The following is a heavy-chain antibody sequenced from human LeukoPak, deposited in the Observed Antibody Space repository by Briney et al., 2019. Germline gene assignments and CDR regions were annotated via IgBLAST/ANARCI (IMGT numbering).Heavy chain of an antibody. Sequence: SVKVSCKASGGTFSSYAISWVRQAPGQGLEWMGGIIPIFGTANYAQKFQGRVTMTRDTSTSTVYMELSSLRSEDTAVYYCARDEHDYGEERLDYWGQGTLVTVSS. CDR3: ARDEHDYGEERLDY. CDR1: GGTFSSYA. J-gene: IGHJ4*02. CDR2: IIPIFGTA. V-gene: IGHV1-69*05. D-gene: IGHD4-17*01.